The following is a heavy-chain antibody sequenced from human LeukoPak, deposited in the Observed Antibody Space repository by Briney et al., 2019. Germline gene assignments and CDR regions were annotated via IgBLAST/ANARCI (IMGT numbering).Heavy chain of an antibody. Sequence: PGGSPRLSCAASGLTFSSYWMHWVRHAPGKGLVWVSRINSDGSSTSYADSVKGRFTISRDNAKNTLYLQMNSLRAEDTAVYYCARGTPAADYWGQGTLVTVSS. D-gene: IGHD2-2*01. CDR1: GLTFSSYW. J-gene: IGHJ4*02. CDR3: ARGTPAADY. CDR2: INSDGSST. V-gene: IGHV3-74*01.